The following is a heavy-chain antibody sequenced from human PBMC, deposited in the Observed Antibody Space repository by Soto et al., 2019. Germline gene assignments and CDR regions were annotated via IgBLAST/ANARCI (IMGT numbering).Heavy chain of an antibody. V-gene: IGHV1-18*01. Sequence: GASVKVSCTDSGYTFTNFGISWVRQAPGQGLEWMGWISAYNGNTNYAQKFQGRVTMTTDTSTSTAYMQMNSLRAEDTAVYFCARDPSYYGSGSYYYFDYWGQGALVTVSS. CDR3: ARDPSYYGSGSYYYFDY. CDR2: ISAYNGNT. D-gene: IGHD3-10*01. J-gene: IGHJ4*02. CDR1: GYTFTNFG.